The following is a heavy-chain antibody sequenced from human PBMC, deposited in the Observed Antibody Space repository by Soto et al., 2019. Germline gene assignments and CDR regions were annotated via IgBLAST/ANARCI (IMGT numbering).Heavy chain of an antibody. CDR3: AKVITTDISYWYGMDV. CDR2: ISGSGTS. CDR1: GFTFSSYP. D-gene: IGHD1-26*01. J-gene: IGHJ6*02. V-gene: IGHV3-23*01. Sequence: GGSLRLSCAASGFTFSSYPMVWVRQAPGKGLESISSISGSGTSYYADSVKGRFTISRDNSENTLYLQMNSLRAEDTAVYYCAKVITTDISYWYGMDVWGQGTTVTVSS.